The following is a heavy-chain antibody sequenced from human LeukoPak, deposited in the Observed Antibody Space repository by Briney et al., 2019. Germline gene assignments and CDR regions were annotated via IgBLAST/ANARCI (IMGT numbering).Heavy chain of an antibody. D-gene: IGHD1-26*01. CDR3: ARVGVVGATTGFDY. V-gene: IGHV3-21*01. CDR2: ISGSSSFK. Sequence: GGSLRLSCAASGFTFSSYSMNWVRQAPGKGLEWVSSISGSSSFKYYADSVKGRCSISRDNATNSLYLQMNSLRAEDTAVYYCARVGVVGATTGFDYWGQGTLVPVSS. J-gene: IGHJ4*02. CDR1: GFTFSSYS.